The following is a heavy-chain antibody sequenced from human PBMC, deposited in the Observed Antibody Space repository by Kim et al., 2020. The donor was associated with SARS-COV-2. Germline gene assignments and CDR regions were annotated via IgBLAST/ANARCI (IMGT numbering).Heavy chain of an antibody. J-gene: IGHJ5*02. CDR2: IYYSGST. D-gene: IGHD5-12*01. V-gene: IGHV4-59*01. CDR1: GGSISSYY. CDR3: AGGRGYRGYDYNWFDP. Sequence: SETLSLTCTVSGGSISSYYWSWIRQPPGKGLEWIGYIYYSGSTNYNPSLKSRVTISVDTSKNQFALKLSSVTAADTAVYYCAGGRGYRGYDYNWFDPWGQGTLVTVSS.